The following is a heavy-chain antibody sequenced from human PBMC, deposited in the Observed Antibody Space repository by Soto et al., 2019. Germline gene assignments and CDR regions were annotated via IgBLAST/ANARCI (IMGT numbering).Heavy chain of an antibody. CDR3: ARGKLSDYVWGSYRYQFDY. CDR2: INHSGST. Sequence: SETLSLTCAVYGGSFSGYYWSWIRQPPGKGLEWIGEINHSGSTNYNPSLKSRVTISVDTSKDQFSLKLSSVTAADTAVYYCARGKLSDYVWGSYRYQFDYWGQGTVVTVSS. V-gene: IGHV4-34*01. D-gene: IGHD3-16*02. J-gene: IGHJ4*02. CDR1: GGSFSGYY.